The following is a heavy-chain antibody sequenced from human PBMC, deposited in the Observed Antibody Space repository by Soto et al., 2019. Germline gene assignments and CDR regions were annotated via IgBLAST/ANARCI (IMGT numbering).Heavy chain of an antibody. V-gene: IGHV5-51*01. Sequence: GEPLKISCKGSGYSFTTYWLGWVRLVPGKGLEWMGIIYPGDSDTRYSPSFQGQVTIAADKSISAAYLQWSSLQASDTAMYFCARRRGLVGSFDYWGRGTLVTVSS. CDR3: ARRRGLVGSFDY. J-gene: IGHJ4*02. D-gene: IGHD3-9*01. CDR1: GYSFTTYW. CDR2: IYPGDSDT.